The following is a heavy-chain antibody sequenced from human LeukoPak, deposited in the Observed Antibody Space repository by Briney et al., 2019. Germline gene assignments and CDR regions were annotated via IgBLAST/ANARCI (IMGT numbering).Heavy chain of an antibody. CDR2: IRYDGSNK. CDR1: GFTFSSYG. CDR3: AKEDIVVVPAAMNFDY. V-gene: IGHV3-30*02. D-gene: IGHD2-2*01. Sequence: PGGSLRLSCPASGFTFSSYGMHWVRQAPGKGLEWVAFIRYDGSNKYYADSVKGRFTISRDNSKNTLYLQMNSLRAEDTAVYYCAKEDIVVVPAAMNFDYWGQGTLVTVSS. J-gene: IGHJ4*02.